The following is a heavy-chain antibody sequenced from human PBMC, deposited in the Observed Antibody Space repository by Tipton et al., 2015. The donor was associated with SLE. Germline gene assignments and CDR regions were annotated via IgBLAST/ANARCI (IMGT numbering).Heavy chain of an antibody. CDR1: GYSISRGYY. J-gene: IGHJ4*02. CDR3: ARRDFWSGYHRY. D-gene: IGHD3-3*01. CDR2: IYHSGRT. Sequence: TLSLTCAVSGYSISRGYYLGWIRQPPGKGLEWIGSIYHSGRTYYNPSLKSRVTISVDTSKNQFSLKLSSVTAADTAVYYCARRDFWSGYHRYWGQGTLVTVSS. V-gene: IGHV4-38-2*01.